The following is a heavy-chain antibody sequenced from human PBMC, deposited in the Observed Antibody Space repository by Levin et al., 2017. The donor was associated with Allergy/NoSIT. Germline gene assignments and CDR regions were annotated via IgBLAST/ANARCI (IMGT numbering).Heavy chain of an antibody. CDR2: MSGINDAT. D-gene: IGHD6-6*01. CDR3: ARDAIVGRPLVAFDI. Sequence: GGSLRLSCVASGFTFSNYGMNWVRRAPGKGLEWVSLMSGINDATFYADSVKGRFTISRDNSRNTLYLQMNSLRAEDTAVYYCARDAIVGRPLVAFDIWGQGTTVTVSS. J-gene: IGHJ3*02. CDR1: GFTFSNYG. V-gene: IGHV3-23*01.